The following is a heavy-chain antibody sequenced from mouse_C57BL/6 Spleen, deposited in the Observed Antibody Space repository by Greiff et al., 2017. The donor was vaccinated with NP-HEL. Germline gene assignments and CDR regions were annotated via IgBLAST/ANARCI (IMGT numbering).Heavy chain of an antibody. Sequence: QVQLQQPGAELVMPGASVKLSCKASGYTFTSYWMHWVKQRPGQGLEWIGEIDPSDSYTNYNQKFKGKSTLTVDKSSSTAYMQLSSLTSEDSAVYYCARRDCSSPYCYFDVWGTGTTVTVSS. V-gene: IGHV1-69*01. CDR3: ARRDCSSPYCYFDV. D-gene: IGHD1-1*01. CDR2: IDPSDSYT. J-gene: IGHJ1*03. CDR1: GYTFTSYW.